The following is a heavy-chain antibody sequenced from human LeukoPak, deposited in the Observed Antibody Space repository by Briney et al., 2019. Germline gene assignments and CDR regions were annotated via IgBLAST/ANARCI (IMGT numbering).Heavy chain of an antibody. Sequence: GGSLRLSCAASGFSVTRNHVSWVRQAPGKGLEWVSLMYSGGGTSYADSVKGRFTISRDTSKNTLYLQMSSLRAEDTALYYCARYDNGKDYFDYWGQGTLVTVSS. CDR2: MYSGGGT. V-gene: IGHV3-53*01. D-gene: IGHD1-1*01. CDR3: ARYDNGKDYFDY. CDR1: GFSVTRNH. J-gene: IGHJ4*02.